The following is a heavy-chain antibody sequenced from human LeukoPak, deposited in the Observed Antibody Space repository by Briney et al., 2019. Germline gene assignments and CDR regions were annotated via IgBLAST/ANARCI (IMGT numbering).Heavy chain of an antibody. D-gene: IGHD3-3*01. CDR1: GGSISSYY. CDR2: IYYSGST. J-gene: IGHJ5*02. Sequence: PSETLSLTCTVSGGSISSYYWSWIRQPPGKGLEWIGYIYYSGSTNYNPSLKSRVTISVDTSKNQFSLKLSSVTAADTAVYYCARSPGSGFGGFDPWGQGTLVTVSS. CDR3: ARSPGSGFGGFDP. V-gene: IGHV4-59*01.